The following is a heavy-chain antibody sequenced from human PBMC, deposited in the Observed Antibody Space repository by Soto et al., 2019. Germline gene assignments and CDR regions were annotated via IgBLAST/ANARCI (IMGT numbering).Heavy chain of an antibody. CDR2: INAGNGNT. Sequence: ASVKVSCKASGYTFTSYSMHWVRQAPGQRLEWMGWINAGNGNTKYSQKFQGRVTITRDTSASTAYMELSSLRSEDTAVYYCARSGTVYYGSGPQDWFDPWGQETLVTISS. V-gene: IGHV1-3*01. CDR1: GYTFTSYS. J-gene: IGHJ5*02. CDR3: ARSGTVYYGSGPQDWFDP. D-gene: IGHD3-10*01.